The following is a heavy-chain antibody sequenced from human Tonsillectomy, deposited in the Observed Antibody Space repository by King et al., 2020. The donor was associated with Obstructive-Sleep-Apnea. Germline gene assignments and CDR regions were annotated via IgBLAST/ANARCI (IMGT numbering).Heavy chain of an antibody. J-gene: IGHJ5*02. V-gene: IGHV4-34*01. CDR3: AVVVTATTRNWFDP. CDR1: GGSFSGYY. D-gene: IGHD2-21*02. Sequence: QVQLQQWGAGLLKPSETLSLTCAVYGGSFSGYYWSWIRQPPGKGLEWIGEINHSGSTNYNPSLKSRVTISVDTSKNQFSLKLSSVTAADTAVYYCAVVVTATTRNWFDPWGQGTLVTVSS. CDR2: INHSGST.